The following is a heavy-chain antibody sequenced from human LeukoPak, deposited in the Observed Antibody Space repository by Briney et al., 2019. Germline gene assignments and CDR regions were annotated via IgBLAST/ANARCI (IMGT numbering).Heavy chain of an antibody. V-gene: IGHV4-34*01. Sequence: SETLSLTCAVYGGSFSGYYWSWIRQPPGKGLEWIGEINHSGSTNYNPSLKSRVTISVDTSKNQFSLKLSSVTAADTAVYYCARGGRIVGATTPFDYWGQGTLVTVSS. J-gene: IGHJ4*02. CDR1: GGSFSGYY. D-gene: IGHD1-26*01. CDR3: ARGGRIVGATTPFDY. CDR2: INHSGST.